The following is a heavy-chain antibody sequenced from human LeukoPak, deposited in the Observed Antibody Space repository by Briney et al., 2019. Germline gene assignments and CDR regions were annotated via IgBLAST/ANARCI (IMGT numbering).Heavy chain of an antibody. CDR2: IKQDGSEK. D-gene: IGHD2-15*01. J-gene: IGHJ4*02. Sequence: PGGSLRLSCAASGFTFSSHWRSWVRQAPGKGLEWVANIKQDGSEKYYVDSVKGRFTISRDNAKNSLYLQMNSLRAEDTAVYYCARSARPPRYCSGGSCYPGFDYWGQGTLVTVSS. CDR3: ARSARPPRYCSGGSCYPGFDY. V-gene: IGHV3-7*03. CDR1: GFTFSSHW.